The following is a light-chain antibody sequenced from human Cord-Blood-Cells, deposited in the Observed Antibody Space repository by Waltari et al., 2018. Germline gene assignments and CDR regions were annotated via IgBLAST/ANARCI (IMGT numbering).Light chain of an antibody. CDR2: RNN. CDR3: AAWDDSLSGPV. J-gene: IGLJ3*02. CDR1: SSNIGSNY. V-gene: IGLV1-47*01. Sequence: QSVLTQPPSASGTPGQRVTIPCSGSSSNIGSNYVYWYQQLPGTAPKLLIYRNNQRPSGVPDRFSGSKSGTSVSLAISGLRSEDEADYYCAAWDDSLSGPVFGGGTKLTVL.